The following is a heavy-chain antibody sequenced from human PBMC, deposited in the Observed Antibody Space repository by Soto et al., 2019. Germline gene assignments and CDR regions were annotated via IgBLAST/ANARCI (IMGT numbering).Heavy chain of an antibody. CDR1: GFTFSSYA. J-gene: IGHJ6*02. V-gene: IGHV3-23*01. CDR3: AKDHYYGSGSYSISLWGMDV. Sequence: GGSLRLSCAASGFTFSSYAMSWVRQAPGKGLEWVSAISGSGGSTYYADSVKGRFTISRDNSKNTLYLQMNSLRAEDTAVYYCAKDHYYGSGSYSISLWGMDVWGQGTTVTVSS. D-gene: IGHD3-10*01. CDR2: ISGSGGST.